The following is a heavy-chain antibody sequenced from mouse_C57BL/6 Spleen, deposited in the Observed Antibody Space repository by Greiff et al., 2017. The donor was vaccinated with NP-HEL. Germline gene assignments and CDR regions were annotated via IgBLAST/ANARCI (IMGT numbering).Heavy chain of an antibody. D-gene: IGHD2-2*01. Sequence: EVKLMESGGGLVKPGGSLKLSCAASGFTFSSYAMSWVRQTPEKRLEWVATISDGGSYTYYPDNVKGRFTISRDNAKNNLYLQMSHLKSEDTAMYYCARDEGYDCYAMDYWGQGTSVTVAS. CDR3: ARDEGYDCYAMDY. V-gene: IGHV5-4*01. CDR1: GFTFSSYA. J-gene: IGHJ4*01. CDR2: ISDGGSYT.